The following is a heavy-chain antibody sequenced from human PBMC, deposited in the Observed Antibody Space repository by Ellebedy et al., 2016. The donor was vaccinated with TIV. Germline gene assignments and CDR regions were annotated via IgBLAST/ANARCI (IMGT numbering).Heavy chain of an antibody. V-gene: IGHV1-69*13. CDR3: AKVEYCDGGSCYSDYWFDP. J-gene: IGHJ5*02. CDR1: GGSLGSYT. D-gene: IGHD2-15*01. CDR2: IIPIFGTP. Sequence: AASVKVSCKASGGSLGSYTIAWARQAPGQGLQWMGGIIPIFGTPAYAQKFRGRVTITADESTSTAYMELSSLSSDDTAVYYCAKVEYCDGGSCYSDYWFDPWGQGTLVIVPS.